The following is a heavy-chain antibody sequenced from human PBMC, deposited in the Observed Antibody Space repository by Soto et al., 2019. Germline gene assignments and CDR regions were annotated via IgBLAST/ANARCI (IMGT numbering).Heavy chain of an antibody. V-gene: IGHV4-31*03. CDR2: IYYSGST. D-gene: IGHD6-19*01. CDR3: AREKAVAGTEGNYGMDV. J-gene: IGHJ6*02. Sequence: QVQLQESGPGLVKPSQTLSLTCTVSGGSISSGGYYWSWIRQHPGKGLEWIGYIYYSGSTYYNPSLMSRVTISVDTSKNQFSLKLSSVTAADTAVYYCAREKAVAGTEGNYGMDVWGQGTTVTVSS. CDR1: GGSISSGGYY.